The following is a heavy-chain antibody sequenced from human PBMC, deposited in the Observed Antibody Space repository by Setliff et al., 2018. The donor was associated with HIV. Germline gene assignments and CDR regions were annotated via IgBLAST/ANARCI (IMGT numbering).Heavy chain of an antibody. Sequence: GASVKVSCKASGYTSTGYYMHWVRHAPGQGLEWMGWINPNSGGTNYAQKFQGWVTMTRYTSISTAYMELSRLRSDDTAVYYCARAGALGSSPSLFDLWGRGTLVTVSS. D-gene: IGHD6-6*01. CDR3: ARAGALGSSPSLFDL. V-gene: IGHV1-2*04. CDR1: GYTSTGYY. CDR2: INPNSGGT. J-gene: IGHJ2*01.